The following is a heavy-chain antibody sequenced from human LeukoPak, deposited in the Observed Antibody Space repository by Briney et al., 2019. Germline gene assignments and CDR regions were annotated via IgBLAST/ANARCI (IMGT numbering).Heavy chain of an antibody. V-gene: IGHV3-23*01. CDR3: AKDRVVVPAAMGAFDI. D-gene: IGHD2-2*01. Sequence: PGGSLRLSCAASGFTFSSYAMSWVRQAPGKGLEWVSAISGSGGSTYYADSVKGRFTISRDNSKNTLYLQMNSLRAEDTAVYYCAKDRVVVPAAMGAFDIWGQGTMVTASS. J-gene: IGHJ3*02. CDR2: ISGSGGST. CDR1: GFTFSSYA.